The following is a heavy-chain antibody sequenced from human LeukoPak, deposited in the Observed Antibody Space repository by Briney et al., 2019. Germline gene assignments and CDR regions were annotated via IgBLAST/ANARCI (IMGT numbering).Heavy chain of an antibody. J-gene: IGHJ4*02. D-gene: IGHD6-13*01. CDR3: ARGRRWAAAGIAY. V-gene: IGHV4-34*01. CDR1: GFTFSDYA. CDR2: INHSGST. Sequence: GSLRLSCAASGFTFSDYAMHWVRQAPGKGLEWIGEINHSGSTNYNPSLKSRVTISVDTSKNQFPLRLSSVTAADTAVYYCARGRRWAAAGIAYWGQGTLVTVSS.